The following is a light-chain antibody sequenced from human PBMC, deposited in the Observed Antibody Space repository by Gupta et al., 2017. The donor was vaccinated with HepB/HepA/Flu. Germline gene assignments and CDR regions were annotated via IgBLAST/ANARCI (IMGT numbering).Light chain of an antibody. CDR2: YAS. CDR3: HQCTSVPWT. J-gene: IGKJ1*01. V-gene: IGKV6-21*01. CDR1: QSIGSS. Sequence: EIVLTQSPAFQSVTPKEKVTITCRASQSIGSSLHWYQQKPNLSPKLLIKYASQACSGVPSKFSGRGSGTDFTLTINSLDAKDAATYYSHQCTSVPWTFGQGTKVEIK.